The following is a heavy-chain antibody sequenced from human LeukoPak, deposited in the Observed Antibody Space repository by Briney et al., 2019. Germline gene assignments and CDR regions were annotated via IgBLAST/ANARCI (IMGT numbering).Heavy chain of an antibody. CDR2: IFYDGSKE. J-gene: IGHJ4*02. Sequence: GRSLRLSCAASGFTFSNYGMHWVRQAPGKGLEWLAAIFYDGSKEHYADTVKGRFTISRDNSKNTLYLQVNSLTADDTAVYYCARDQALYFSYGDYWCQGTLVTVSS. D-gene: IGHD2/OR15-2a*01. V-gene: IGHV3-33*01. CDR1: GFTFSNYG. CDR3: ARDQALYFSYGDY.